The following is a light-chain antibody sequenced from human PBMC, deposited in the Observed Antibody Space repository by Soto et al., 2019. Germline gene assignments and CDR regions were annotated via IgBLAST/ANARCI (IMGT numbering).Light chain of an antibody. V-gene: IGKV3-15*01. Sequence: EIVMTQSPATLSVSPGERATLSCRASQSVSSNLAWYQQKPGQAPRLLIYGASTRATGIPARFSGSGSGTEFNLTISSLQSEDFAIYFCHQYNNWPPDRTVGQGTKVEIK. CDR3: HQYNNWPPDRT. J-gene: IGKJ1*01. CDR1: QSVSSN. CDR2: GAS.